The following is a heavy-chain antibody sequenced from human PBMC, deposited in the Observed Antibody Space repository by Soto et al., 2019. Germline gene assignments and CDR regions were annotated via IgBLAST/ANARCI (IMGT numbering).Heavy chain of an antibody. CDR1: GGSFSGYY. V-gene: IGHV4-34*01. D-gene: IGHD3-10*01. CDR3: ARGLVRNGSGSPLPYFDY. J-gene: IGHJ4*02. CDR2: INHSGST. Sequence: QVQLQQWGAGLLKPSETLSLTCAVYGGSFSGYYWSWIRQPPGKGLEWIGEINHSGSTNYNPSLKSRVTISVDTSKNQFSLKLSSVTAADTAVYYCARGLVRNGSGSPLPYFDYWGQGTLVTVSS.